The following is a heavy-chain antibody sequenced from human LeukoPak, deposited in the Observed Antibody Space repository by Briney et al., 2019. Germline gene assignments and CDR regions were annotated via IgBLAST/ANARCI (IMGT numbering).Heavy chain of an antibody. CDR3: ARWRVSWYE. V-gene: IGHV3-7*05. J-gene: IGHJ1*01. CDR2: IKEDGSKK. Sequence: RGSPCLSCAASGFTFSSYCMSWVCQAPGKGLEWVANIKEDGSKKDYVDSVKGRFTISRDNAQNSLYLQMNSLRGEDTAVYYCARWRVSWYEWGQGALLTLSS. CDR1: GFTFSSYC. D-gene: IGHD6-13*01.